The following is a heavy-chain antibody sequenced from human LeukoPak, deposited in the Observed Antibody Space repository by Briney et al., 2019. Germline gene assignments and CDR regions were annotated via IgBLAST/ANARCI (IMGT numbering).Heavy chain of an antibody. D-gene: IGHD5-12*01. CDR3: ARDPGYSFYFDY. J-gene: IGHJ4*02. CDR2: ISNSGSYI. Sequence: GGSLRLSCAASGFIFSSYSMNWVRQAPGKGLEWVSSISNSGSYIYYADSVKGRFTISRDNAKNSLYLQMNSLGAEDTALYFCARDPGYSFYFDYWGQGILVTVSS. CDR1: GFIFSSYS. V-gene: IGHV3-21*06.